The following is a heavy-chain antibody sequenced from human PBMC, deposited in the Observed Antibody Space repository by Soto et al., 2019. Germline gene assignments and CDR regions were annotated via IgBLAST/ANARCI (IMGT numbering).Heavy chain of an antibody. Sequence: SETLSLTCAVYGESLGGYYWSWIRQPPGKGPEWIGEVHHSGSTNYNPSLKSRVTISLDTSKNQFFLKLNSVTAADTAVYFCARVMTAADWHFDLWGRGTLVTVSS. CDR3: ARVMTAADWHFDL. V-gene: IGHV4-34*01. CDR1: GESLGGYY. J-gene: IGHJ2*01. D-gene: IGHD2-21*02. CDR2: VHHSGST.